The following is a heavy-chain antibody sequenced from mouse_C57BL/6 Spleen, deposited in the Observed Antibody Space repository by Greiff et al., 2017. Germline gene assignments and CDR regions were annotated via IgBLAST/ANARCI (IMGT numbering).Heavy chain of an antibody. CDR3: ARAGQLRLHDY. D-gene: IGHD3-2*02. V-gene: IGHV1-69*01. CDR2: IDPSDSYT. CDR1: GYTFTSYW. J-gene: IGHJ2*01. Sequence: QVQLQQPGAELVMPGASVKLSCKASGYTFTSYWMHWVKQRPGQGLEWIGEIDPSDSYTNYNQKFKGKSTLTVDKSSSTAYMQLSSLTSEDSAVYYCARAGQLRLHDYWGQGTTLTVSS.